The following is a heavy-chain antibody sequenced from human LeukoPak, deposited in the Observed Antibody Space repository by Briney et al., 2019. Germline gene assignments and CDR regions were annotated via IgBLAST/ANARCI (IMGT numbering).Heavy chain of an antibody. Sequence: GGSLRLSCAASGFTFSSYAMSWVRQAPGKGLEWVSYISSGGTTTYYADSVKGRFTISRDNAKNSLYLQMNSLRAEDTAIYYCARDPANTATFDPWGQGTLVTVSS. CDR1: GFTFSSYA. CDR3: ARDPANTATFDP. CDR2: ISSGGTTT. J-gene: IGHJ5*02. V-gene: IGHV3-48*03. D-gene: IGHD5-18*01.